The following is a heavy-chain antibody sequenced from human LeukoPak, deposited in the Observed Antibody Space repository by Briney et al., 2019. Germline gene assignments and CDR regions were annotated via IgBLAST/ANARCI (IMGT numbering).Heavy chain of an antibody. D-gene: IGHD2-8*01. V-gene: IGHV4-38-2*01. Sequence: SETLSLTCGVSGHSMISDYYWGWIRQPPGKGLEWIGSIYHSGSTHYNPSLKSRVTISVDTSKNQFSLKLSSVTASHTAIYYCARNVSADFSNRHHKWFDPWGQGTLVTVSS. CDR1: GHSMISDYY. CDR3: ARNVSADFSNRHHKWFDP. CDR2: IYHSGST. J-gene: IGHJ5*02.